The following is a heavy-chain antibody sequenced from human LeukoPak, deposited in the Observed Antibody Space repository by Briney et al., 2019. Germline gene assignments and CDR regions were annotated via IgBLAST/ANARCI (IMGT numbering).Heavy chain of an antibody. CDR2: IKEDGTET. CDR1: GFAFSSYW. CDR3: AREVGYYDFWSGYYRDAFDI. Sequence: PGGSLRLSCAASGFAFSSYWMSWVRQAPGKGLEWVATIKEDGTETNYVDSEKGRFTISRDNAKNSLYLQMNSLRAEDTAVYYCAREVGYYDFWSGYYRDAFDIWGQGTMVTVSS. D-gene: IGHD3-3*01. V-gene: IGHV3-7*05. J-gene: IGHJ3*02.